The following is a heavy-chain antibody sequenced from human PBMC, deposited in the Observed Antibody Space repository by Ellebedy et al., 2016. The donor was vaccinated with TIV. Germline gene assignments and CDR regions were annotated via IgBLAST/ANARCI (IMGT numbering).Heavy chain of an antibody. CDR1: GYSFSTYW. V-gene: IGHV5-51*01. Sequence: KVSCKGSGYSFSTYWIGWVRQMPGKGLEWMGNIYPGDSDTRYSPSFQGQVSISVDKSISTAYLQWSSLKASDTAIYYCARPNMGYYYMDAWGQGTTVIVSS. D-gene: IGHD2/OR15-2a*01. J-gene: IGHJ6*03. CDR2: IYPGDSDT. CDR3: ARPNMGYYYMDA.